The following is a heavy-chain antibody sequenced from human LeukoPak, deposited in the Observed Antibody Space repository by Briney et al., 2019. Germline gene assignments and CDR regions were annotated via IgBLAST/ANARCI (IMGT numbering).Heavy chain of an antibody. CDR2: IIPIFGTA. D-gene: IGHD6-13*01. J-gene: IGHJ5*02. V-gene: IGHV1-69*01. CDR1: GGTFSSYA. CDR3: ALSSSWYIVWFDP. Sequence: SVKVSCKASGGTFSSYATSWVRQAPGQGLEWMGGIIPIFGTANFAQKFQGRVTITADESTSTAYMELSSLRSEDTAVYYCALSSSWYIVWFDPWGQGTLVTVSS.